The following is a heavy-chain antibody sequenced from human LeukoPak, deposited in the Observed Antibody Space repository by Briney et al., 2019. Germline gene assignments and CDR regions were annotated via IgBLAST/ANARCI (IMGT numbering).Heavy chain of an antibody. J-gene: IGHJ4*02. CDR2: LTWSSGRE. CDR3: SKEDNSGWYDY. CDR1: GFTFSSYA. D-gene: IGHD6-19*01. Sequence: GGSLRLSCAASGFTFSSYAMSWARQAPGKGLEWVASLTWSSGREAYVDSVKGRFTVSRDNDRKTLYLQMSSLRPEDTAYYYCSKEDNSGWYDYWGQGTLVTVS. V-gene: IGHV3-23*01.